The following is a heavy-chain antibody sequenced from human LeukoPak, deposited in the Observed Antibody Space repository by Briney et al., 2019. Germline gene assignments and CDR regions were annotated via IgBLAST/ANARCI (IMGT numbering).Heavy chain of an antibody. J-gene: IGHJ4*02. CDR1: GFTFSSYA. CDR3: ARNFGGSKGFLDC. D-gene: IGHD3-10*01. CDR2: ISYDGSNK. Sequence: GGSLRLSCAASGFTFSSYAMHWVRQAPGKGLEWVAVISYDGSNKYYADSVKGRFTISRDNSKNTLYLQMNSLRAEDTAVYYCARNFGGSKGFLDCWGQGTLVTVSS. V-gene: IGHV3-30-3*01.